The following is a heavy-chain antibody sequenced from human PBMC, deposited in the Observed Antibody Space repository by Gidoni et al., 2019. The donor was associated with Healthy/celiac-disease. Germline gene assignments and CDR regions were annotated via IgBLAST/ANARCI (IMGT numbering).Heavy chain of an antibody. CDR2: IIPIFGTT. V-gene: IGHV1-69*01. Sequence: QVQLVQSEAAVKKPGSSVKVSCKASGGTFSSYAISWVRQAPGQGLEWMGGIIPIFGTTNYAQKFQGRVTITADECTSTAYMELSSLGSEDTAVYYCARVPGTEGAFDIWGQGTMVTVSS. CDR3: ARVPGTEGAFDI. CDR1: GGTFSSYA. D-gene: IGHD1-1*01. J-gene: IGHJ3*02.